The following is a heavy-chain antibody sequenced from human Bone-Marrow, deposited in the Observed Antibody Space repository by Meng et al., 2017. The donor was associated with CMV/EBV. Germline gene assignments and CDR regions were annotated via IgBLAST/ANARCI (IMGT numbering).Heavy chain of an antibody. CDR1: GGSISSSSYY. J-gene: IGHJ5*02. V-gene: IGHV4-39*07. Sequence: SETLSLTCTVSGGSISSSSYYWGWIRQPPGKGLEWIGSIYYSGSTYYNPSLKSRVTISVDTSKNQFSLKLSSVTAADTAVYYCARKLSAAGYCSSTSCYLGWLDPWGQGNLVTVSS. CDR3: ARKLSAAGYCSSTSCYLGWLDP. D-gene: IGHD2-2*01. CDR2: IYYSGST.